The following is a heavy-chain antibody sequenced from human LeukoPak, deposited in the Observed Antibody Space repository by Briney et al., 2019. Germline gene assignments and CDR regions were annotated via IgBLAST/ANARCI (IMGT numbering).Heavy chain of an antibody. Sequence: PGGSLRLSCAASGFTLSSYSMNWVRQAPGKGLEWVSSISSSSSYIYYADSVKGRFTISRDNAKNSLYLQMNSLRAEDTAVYYCAREGRTYDFWSGSRQYYFDYWGQGTLVTVSS. CDR1: GFTLSSYS. J-gene: IGHJ4*02. D-gene: IGHD3-3*01. V-gene: IGHV3-21*01. CDR2: ISSSSSYI. CDR3: AREGRTYDFWSGSRQYYFDY.